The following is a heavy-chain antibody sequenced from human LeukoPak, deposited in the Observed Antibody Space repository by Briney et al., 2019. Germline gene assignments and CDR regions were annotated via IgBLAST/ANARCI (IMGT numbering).Heavy chain of an antibody. Sequence: ASVKVSCKASGYTFTGYYMHWVRQAPGQGLEWMGWINPNSSGTKYAQKFQGRVTMTRDTSISTAYMELSRLRSDDTAVYYCARASSTSLWFGELLPDYWGQGTLVTVSS. V-gene: IGHV1-2*02. J-gene: IGHJ4*02. D-gene: IGHD3-10*01. CDR2: INPNSSGT. CDR3: ARASSTSLWFGELLPDY. CDR1: GYTFTGYY.